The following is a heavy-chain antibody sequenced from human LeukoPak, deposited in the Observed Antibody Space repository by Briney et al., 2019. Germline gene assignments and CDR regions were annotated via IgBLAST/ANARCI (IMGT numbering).Heavy chain of an antibody. Sequence: GGSLRLSCAASGFIFSSYGMHWVRQAPGKGLEWVAFIRYDGSNTYYADFVKGRFTISRDNSKNTLYLQMNSLRAEDTAVYYCAKNVLLWFGDLDYWGQGTLVTVSS. V-gene: IGHV3-30*02. CDR3: AKNVLLWFGDLDY. D-gene: IGHD3-10*01. CDR2: IRYDGSNT. J-gene: IGHJ4*02. CDR1: GFIFSSYG.